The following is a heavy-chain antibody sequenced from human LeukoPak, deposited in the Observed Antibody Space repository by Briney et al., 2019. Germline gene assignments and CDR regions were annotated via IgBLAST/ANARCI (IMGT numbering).Heavy chain of an antibody. V-gene: IGHV3-23*01. CDR1: GFTFSSYA. CDR3: ARDGYYDYVWGSYRYTWFDP. CDR2: ISGSGGST. Sequence: RGSLRLSCAASGFTFSSYAMSWVRQAPGKGLEWVSAISGSGGSTYYADSVKGRFTISRDNAKNTLYLQMNSLRAEDTAVYYCARDGYYDYVWGSYRYTWFDPWGQGTLVTVSS. J-gene: IGHJ5*02. D-gene: IGHD3-16*02.